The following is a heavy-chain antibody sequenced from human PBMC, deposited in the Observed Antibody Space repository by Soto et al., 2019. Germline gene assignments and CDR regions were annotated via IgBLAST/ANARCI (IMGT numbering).Heavy chain of an antibody. CDR3: ARGDGDYGSGSYSY. Sequence: QVQLVQSGAEVKKPGSSVKVSCKASGGTFSSYTISWVRQAPGQGLEWMGRIIPILGIANYAQKFQGRVTITGDKSTSTAYMELSSLRSEDTAVYYCARGDGDYGSGSYSYWGQGTLVTVSS. CDR2: IIPILGIA. CDR1: GGTFSSYT. J-gene: IGHJ4*02. D-gene: IGHD3-10*01. V-gene: IGHV1-69*02.